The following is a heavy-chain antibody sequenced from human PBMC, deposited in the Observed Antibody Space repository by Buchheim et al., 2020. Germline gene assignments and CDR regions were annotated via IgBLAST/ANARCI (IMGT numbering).Heavy chain of an antibody. CDR3: ARLEIVATLVDY. CDR1: GGSISSNSHY. Sequence: QLQLQESGPGLVKPSETLSLTCIVSGGSISSNSHYWGWIRQPPGKGLEWIGSIYYRGSPYYNPSLRGRVTISVDTSKNQFSLNLSSVTAADTAVYYCARLEIVATLVDYWGQGTL. CDR2: IYYRGSP. D-gene: IGHD5-12*01. J-gene: IGHJ4*02. V-gene: IGHV4-39*01.